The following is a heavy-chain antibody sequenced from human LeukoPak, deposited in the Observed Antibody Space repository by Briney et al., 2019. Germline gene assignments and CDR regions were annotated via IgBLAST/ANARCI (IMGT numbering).Heavy chain of an antibody. Sequence: SETLSFTCTVSGGSISSYYWSWIRQPPGKGLEWIGYIYFSGSTNYNPSLKSRVTISVDTSRNQFSLQLSSVTAADTAVYYCARTSHPHGSSWLFDYWGQGTLVTASS. CDR2: IYFSGST. CDR3: ARTSHPHGSSWLFDY. D-gene: IGHD6-13*01. CDR1: GGSISSYY. V-gene: IGHV4-59*01. J-gene: IGHJ4*02.